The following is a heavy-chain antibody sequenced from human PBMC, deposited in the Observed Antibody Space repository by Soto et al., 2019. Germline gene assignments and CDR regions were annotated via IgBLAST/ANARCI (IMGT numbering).Heavy chain of an antibody. CDR1: GGSFSGYY. CDR3: ARGWGALFDY. V-gene: IGHV4-34*01. CDR2: INHSGST. D-gene: IGHD7-27*01. J-gene: IGHJ4*02. Sequence: QVQLQQWGAGLLKPSETLSLTCAVYGGSFSGYYWSWIRQPPGKGLEWIGEINHSGSTNYNPSLKSRGTISVDTSKNQFSLKLSSVTAADTAVYYCARGWGALFDYWGQGALVTVSS.